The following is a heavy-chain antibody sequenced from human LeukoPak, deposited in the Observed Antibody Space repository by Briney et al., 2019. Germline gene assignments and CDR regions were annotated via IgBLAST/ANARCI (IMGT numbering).Heavy chain of an antibody. D-gene: IGHD4-17*01. CDR3: ARDPATVTSYFDL. V-gene: IGHV3-33*01. CDR1: GYRFSNYG. Sequence: PGGSLRLSCVASGYRFSNYGMHWIRQAPGKGLEWVALIWYGGSKKYYTESVKGRFTISRDISKNTLYLQMDSLRDEDTAVYYCARDPATVTSYFDLWGQGTLVSVSS. J-gene: IGHJ4*02. CDR2: IWYGGSKK.